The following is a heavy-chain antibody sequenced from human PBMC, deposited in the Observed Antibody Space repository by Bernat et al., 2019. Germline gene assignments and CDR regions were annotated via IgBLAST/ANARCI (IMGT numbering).Heavy chain of an antibody. D-gene: IGHD3-16*01. CDR2: ISGSGGNT. V-gene: IGHV3-23*01. CDR1: GFTFSSYA. J-gene: IGHJ4*02. CDR3: AKRPDVFGVITPNDY. Sequence: EVQLLESGGGLVQPGGSLRLSCAASGFTFSSYAMTWVHQAPGKGLECVSSISGSGGNTYYADSVKGRFTISRDNSKNTLYLQMNSLRAEDTAVYYCAKRPDVFGVITPNDYWGQGTLVTVSS.